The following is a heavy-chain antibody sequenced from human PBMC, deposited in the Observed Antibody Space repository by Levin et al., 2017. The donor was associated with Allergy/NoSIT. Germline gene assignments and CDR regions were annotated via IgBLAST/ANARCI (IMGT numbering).Heavy chain of an antibody. V-gene: IGHV3-30*18. Sequence: PGGSLRLSCEASGFTFSTYGMQWVRQAPGKGLEWVALITSNADHIYYAESVRARFTVSRDNSKNTMFLQMNSLRAEDTAVYYCAKGGDFDFWGQGALVSVSS. CDR1: GFTFSTYG. CDR3: AKGGDFDF. CDR2: ITSNADHI. J-gene: IGHJ4*02.